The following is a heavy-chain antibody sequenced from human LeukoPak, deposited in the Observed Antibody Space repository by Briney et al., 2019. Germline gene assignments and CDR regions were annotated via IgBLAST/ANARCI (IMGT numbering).Heavy chain of an antibody. V-gene: IGHV3-23*01. Sequence: GGSLRLSCAASGFTFSSYAMSWVRQAPGKGLEWVSAISGSGGSTYYADSVKGRFTISRDNSKNTLYLQMNSLRAEDTAVYYCAKVGDWDGDYAYYFDHWGQGTLVTVSS. CDR3: AKVGDWDGDYAYYFDH. D-gene: IGHD4-17*01. CDR1: GFTFSSYA. J-gene: IGHJ4*02. CDR2: ISGSGGST.